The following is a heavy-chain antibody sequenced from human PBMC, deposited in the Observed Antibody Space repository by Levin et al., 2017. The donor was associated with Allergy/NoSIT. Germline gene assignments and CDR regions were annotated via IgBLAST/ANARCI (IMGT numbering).Heavy chain of an antibody. CDR2: SSYSGST. J-gene: IGHJ4*02. D-gene: IGHD6-19*01. V-gene: IGHV4-59*01. CDR1: GGSISSYY. Sequence: SETLSLTCTVSGGSISSYYWNWIRQPPGKGLEWIGYSSYSGSTNYNPSLKSRVTISVDTSKIQFSLKLSSVTAADTAVYYCARAPRGGSSGWSSIPSPTFFDYWGQGALVTVSS. CDR3: ARAPRGGSSGWSSIPSPTFFDY.